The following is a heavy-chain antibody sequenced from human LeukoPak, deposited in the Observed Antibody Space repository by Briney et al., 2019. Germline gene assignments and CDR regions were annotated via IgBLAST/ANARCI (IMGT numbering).Heavy chain of an antibody. CDR1: GYTFTSYA. V-gene: IGHV1-3*01. D-gene: IGHD4-17*01. CDR2: INAGNGNT. J-gene: IGHJ4*02. Sequence: ASVKVSCKASGYTFTSYAMHWVRQAPGQRLEWMGWINAGNGNTKYSQKSQGRVTITRDTSASTAYMELSSLRSEDTAVYYCARDGAYGDYLDYWGQGTLVTVSS. CDR3: ARDGAYGDYLDY.